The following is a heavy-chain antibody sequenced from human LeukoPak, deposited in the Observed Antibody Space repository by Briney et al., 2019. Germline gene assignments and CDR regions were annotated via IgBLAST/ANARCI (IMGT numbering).Heavy chain of an antibody. CDR2: ISYDGSNK. J-gene: IGHJ4*02. CDR1: GFTFSSYA. Sequence: GRSLRLSCAASGFTFSSYAMHWVRQAPGKGLEWVAVISYDGSNKYYADSVRGRFTISRDNGKNSLYLQMNSLRAEDTAVYFCARDGLPVALDYWGQGTLVTVSS. D-gene: IGHD5-12*01. V-gene: IGHV3-30*04. CDR3: ARDGLPVALDY.